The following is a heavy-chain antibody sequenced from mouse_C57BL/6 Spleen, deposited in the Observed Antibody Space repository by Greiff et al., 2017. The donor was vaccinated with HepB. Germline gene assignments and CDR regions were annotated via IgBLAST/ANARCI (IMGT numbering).Heavy chain of an antibody. Sequence: EVKLVESGGGLVQPKGSLKLSCAASGFSFNTYAMNWVRQAPGKGLEWVARIRSKSNNYATYYADSVKDRFTISRDDSESMLYLQMNNLKTEDTAMYYCVRQHYYGSSGAWFAYWGQGTLVTVSA. J-gene: IGHJ3*01. CDR1: GFSFNTYA. V-gene: IGHV10-1*01. CDR3: VRQHYYGSSGAWFAY. D-gene: IGHD1-1*01. CDR2: IRSKSNNYAT.